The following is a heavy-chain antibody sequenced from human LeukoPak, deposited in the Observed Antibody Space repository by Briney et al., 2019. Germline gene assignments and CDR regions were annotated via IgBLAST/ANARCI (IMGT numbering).Heavy chain of an antibody. CDR1: GGSIGRYY. CDR3: ARRGYYDSSGYYHAFDI. D-gene: IGHD3-22*01. CDR2: IYYSGST. J-gene: IGHJ3*02. Sequence: SETLSLTCIVSGGSIGRYYWSWIRQSPGKGLEWIGYIYYSGSTNYNPSLKSRVTISVDTSKNQFSLKLSSVTAADTAVYYCARRGYYDSSGYYHAFDIWGQGTMVTVSS. V-gene: IGHV4-59*08.